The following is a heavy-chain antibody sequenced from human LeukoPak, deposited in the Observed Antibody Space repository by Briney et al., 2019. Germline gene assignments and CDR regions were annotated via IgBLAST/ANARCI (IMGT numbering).Heavy chain of an antibody. V-gene: IGHV3-21*01. D-gene: IGHD1-26*01. CDR1: GFTFSSYS. J-gene: IGHJ4*02. CDR3: AREGVGATNGY. Sequence: GGSLRLSCAASGFTFSSYSMNWVRQAPGKGLEWVSSISSSSSYIYYADSVKGRFTISRDNAKNSLYLQMNSLRAEDTAVYYCAREGVGATNGYWGQGTLATVSS. CDR2: ISSSSSYI.